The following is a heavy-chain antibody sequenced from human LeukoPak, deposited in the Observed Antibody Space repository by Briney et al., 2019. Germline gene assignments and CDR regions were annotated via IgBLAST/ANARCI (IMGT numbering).Heavy chain of an antibody. J-gene: IGHJ6*02. CDR2: IWYDGSNK. D-gene: IGHD5-24*01. V-gene: IGHV3-33*01. Sequence: GGSLRLSCAASGFTFSSYGMHWVRQAPGKGLEWLAAIWYDGSNKYYADSVKGRFTISRDNSKNTLYLQMNSLRAEDTAVYYCASGALGMAPQLSYYYYGMDVWGQGTTVTVSS. CDR1: GFTFSSYG. CDR3: ASGALGMAPQLSYYYYGMDV.